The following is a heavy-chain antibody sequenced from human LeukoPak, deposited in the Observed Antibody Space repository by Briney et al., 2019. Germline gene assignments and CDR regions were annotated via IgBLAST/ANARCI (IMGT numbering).Heavy chain of an antibody. D-gene: IGHD2-2*01. CDR2: IRGGGGST. Sequence: GGSLRLSCAASGFTFSSFAMSWVRQAPGKGLEWVAGIRGGGGSTYYADSVRGRFTISRDNSKNTLYLQMNSLRAEDTAVYYCAKDPRSSTSFYYFDYWGQGTLVTVSS. CDR3: AKDPRSSTSFYYFDY. V-gene: IGHV3-23*01. CDR1: GFTFSSFA. J-gene: IGHJ4*02.